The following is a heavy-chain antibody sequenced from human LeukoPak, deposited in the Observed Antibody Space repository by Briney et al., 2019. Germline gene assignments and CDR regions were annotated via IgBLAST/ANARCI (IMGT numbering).Heavy chain of an antibody. D-gene: IGHD3-3*01. J-gene: IGHJ4*02. CDR2: IKQDGSEK. Sequence: GGSLRLSCAASGFTFSSYSMNWVRQAPGKGLEWVANIKQDGSEKYYVDSVKGRFTISRDNAKNSLYLQMNSLRAEDTAVYYCATAGVYYDFWSGYYSGWGQGTLVTVSS. CDR1: GFTFSSYS. V-gene: IGHV3-7*01. CDR3: ATAGVYYDFWSGYYSG.